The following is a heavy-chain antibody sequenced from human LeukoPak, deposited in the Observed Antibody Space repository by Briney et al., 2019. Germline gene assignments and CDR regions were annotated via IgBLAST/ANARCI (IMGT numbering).Heavy chain of an antibody. CDR2: ISYDGSNK. CDR3: AKMGGAFDI. Sequence: GGSLRLSCAASGFTFSSYGMHWVRQAPGKGLEWVAVISYDGSNKYYADSVKGRFTISRDNSKNTLYLQMNSLRAEDTAVYYCAKMGGAFDIWGQGTMVTVSS. D-gene: IGHD1-26*01. CDR1: GFTFSSYG. J-gene: IGHJ3*02. V-gene: IGHV3-30*18.